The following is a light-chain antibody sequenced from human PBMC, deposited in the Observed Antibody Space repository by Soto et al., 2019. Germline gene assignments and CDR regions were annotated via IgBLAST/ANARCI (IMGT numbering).Light chain of an antibody. J-gene: IGKJ1*01. CDR1: QSISSY. Sequence: DIQMTQSPSSLSASVGDRVTITCRASQSISSYLNWYQQKPGKAPKLLIYAASFLQSGVPSRFTGSGSGTDFTLTISSLRPEDFATYYCQQRKTFGQGTKVEIK. V-gene: IGKV1-39*01. CDR3: QQRKT. CDR2: AAS.